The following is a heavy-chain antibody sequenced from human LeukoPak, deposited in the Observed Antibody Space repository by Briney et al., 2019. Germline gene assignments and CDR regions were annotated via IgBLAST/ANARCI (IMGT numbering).Heavy chain of an antibody. CDR2: IYTSGST. D-gene: IGHD3-22*01. J-gene: IGHJ5*02. CDR1: GGSISSGSYY. Sequence: PSQTLSLTCTVSGGSISSGSYYWSWIRQPAGKGLERIGRIYTSGSTNYNPSLKSRVTISVDTSKNQFSLKLSSVTAADTAVYYCAREAYYYDSSGYLNWFDPWGQGTLVTVSS. V-gene: IGHV4-61*02. CDR3: AREAYYYDSSGYLNWFDP.